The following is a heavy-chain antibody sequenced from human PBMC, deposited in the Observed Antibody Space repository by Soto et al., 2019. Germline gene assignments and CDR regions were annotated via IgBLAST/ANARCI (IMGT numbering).Heavy chain of an antibody. CDR1: GGSISSSSYY. Sequence: QLQLQESGPGLVKPSETLSLTCTVSGGSISSSSYYWGWIRQPPGKWREWIWSIYYSGSHYYNPYLKSRVNISVDTAKNQFALKLSAVTAADTAVYYCARLVWSGYLSHYYIDVWGTGNTVTVSS. D-gene: IGHD3-3*01. CDR2: IYYSGSH. CDR3: ARLVWSGYLSHYYIDV. J-gene: IGHJ6*03. V-gene: IGHV4-39*01.